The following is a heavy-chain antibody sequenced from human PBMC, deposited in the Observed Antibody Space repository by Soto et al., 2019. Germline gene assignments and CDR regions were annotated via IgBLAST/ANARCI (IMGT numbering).Heavy chain of an antibody. CDR2: ISYDGSNK. CDR3: ASSDCTNGVCYDY. CDR1: GFTFSSYA. J-gene: IGHJ4*02. D-gene: IGHD2-8*01. V-gene: IGHV3-30-3*01. Sequence: GGSLRLSCAASGFTFSSYAMHWVRQAPGKGLEWVAVISYDGSNKYYADSVKGRFTISRDNSKNTLYLQMNSLRAEDTAVYYCASSDCTNGVCYDYWGQGTLVTVSS.